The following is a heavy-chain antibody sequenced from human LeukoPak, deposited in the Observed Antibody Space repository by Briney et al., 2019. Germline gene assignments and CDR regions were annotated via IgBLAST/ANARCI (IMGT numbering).Heavy chain of an antibody. CDR3: ARYGELTIFGVVKGAFDI. CDR1: GGSISDYY. CDR2: FYNSGST. Sequence: KSSETLSLTCTVSGGSISDYYWSWIRQPAGKGLEWIGRFYNSGSTNYNPSLKSRVTMSVDTSKNQFSLKLSSVTAADTAVYYCARYGELTIFGVVKGAFDIWGQGTMVTVSS. J-gene: IGHJ3*02. V-gene: IGHV4-4*07. D-gene: IGHD3-3*01.